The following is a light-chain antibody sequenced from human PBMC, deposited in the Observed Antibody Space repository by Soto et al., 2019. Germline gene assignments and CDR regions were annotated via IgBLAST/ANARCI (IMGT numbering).Light chain of an antibody. CDR3: QQSNNWPRT. CDR2: GAS. Sequence: EIVMTQSPATLSVSPGERATLSCRASQSVSANLAWYHQKPGQPPRLLFYGASTRATGVPARFSGSGSGTEFTLTISSLRSEAFAVYYGQQSNNWPRTFSHGTKVEI. J-gene: IGKJ1*01. V-gene: IGKV3-15*01. CDR1: QSVSAN.